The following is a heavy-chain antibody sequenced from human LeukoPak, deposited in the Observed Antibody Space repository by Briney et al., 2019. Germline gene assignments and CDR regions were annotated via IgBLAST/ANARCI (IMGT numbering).Heavy chain of an antibody. CDR1: GGFLSGYY. Sequence: SGTPFPTRPFSGGFLSGYYWGLVRQPPRQGPGWIGYIFYSGNTNYNPTLKSRVTISVDTSENQFSLRLSSVTAADTAVYFCARQASWLPYFDLWGRGTLVAVSS. J-gene: IGHJ2*01. CDR3: ARQASWLPYFDL. V-gene: IGHV4-59*08. CDR2: IFYSGNT. D-gene: IGHD6-13*01.